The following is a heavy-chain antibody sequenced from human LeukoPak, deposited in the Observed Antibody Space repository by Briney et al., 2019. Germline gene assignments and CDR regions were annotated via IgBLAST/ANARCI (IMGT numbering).Heavy chain of an antibody. CDR1: GYTFTSYY. J-gene: IGHJ6*02. D-gene: IGHD5-18*01. CDR2: INPSGGST. CDR3: ARDLQLWFYYYYYGMDV. V-gene: IGHV1-46*01. Sequence: ASVKVSCKASGYTFTSYYMHWVRQAPGQGLEWMGIINPSGGSTSYAQKFQGGVTMTRDTSTSTVYMELSSLRSEDTAVYYCARDLQLWFYYYYYGMDVWGQGTTVTVSS.